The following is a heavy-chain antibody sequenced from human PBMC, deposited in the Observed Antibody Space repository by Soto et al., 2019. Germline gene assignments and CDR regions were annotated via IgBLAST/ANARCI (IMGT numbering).Heavy chain of an antibody. J-gene: IGHJ4*02. CDR3: ARVVRYYDPYFDY. CDR2: IIPIFGTA. D-gene: IGHD3-22*01. Sequence: QVQLVQSGAEVKKPGSSVKVSCKASGGTFGSYAISWVRQARGQGLEWMGGIIPIFGTANYAQKFQGRVTITADESTSTAYMELSSLRSEDTAVYYCARVVRYYDPYFDYWGQGTLVTVSS. CDR1: GGTFGSYA. V-gene: IGHV1-69*01.